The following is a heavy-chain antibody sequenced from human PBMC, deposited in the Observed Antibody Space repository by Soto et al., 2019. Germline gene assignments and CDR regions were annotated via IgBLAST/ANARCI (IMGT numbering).Heavy chain of an antibody. CDR1: GYTFTSYA. CDR3: AITRTTVTTHHFDC. CDR2: INAGNGNT. V-gene: IGHV1-3*01. D-gene: IGHD4-4*01. Sequence: QVQLVQSGAEVKKPGASVQVSCKASGYTFTSYAMHWVRQAPGQRLEWMGWINAGNGNTKYSQKFQGRVTITRDISASTAYMELSSLRSEDTAVYYCAITRTTVTTHHFDCWGQGTLVTVSS. J-gene: IGHJ4*02.